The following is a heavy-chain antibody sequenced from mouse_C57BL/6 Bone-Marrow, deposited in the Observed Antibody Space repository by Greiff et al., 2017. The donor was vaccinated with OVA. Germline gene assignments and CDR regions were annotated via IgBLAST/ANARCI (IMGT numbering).Heavy chain of an antibody. CDR2: IDPSDSYT. D-gene: IGHD2-14*01. CDR3: ARSGVPSDY. CDR1: GYTFTSYW. Sequence: QVQLQQPGAELVKPGASVKLSCKASGYTFTSYWMQWVKQRPGQGLEWIGEIDPSDSYTNSNQKFKGKATLTVDTSSSTAYMQLSSLTSEDSAVYYCARSGVPSDYWGQGTTLTVSS. J-gene: IGHJ2*01. V-gene: IGHV1-50*01.